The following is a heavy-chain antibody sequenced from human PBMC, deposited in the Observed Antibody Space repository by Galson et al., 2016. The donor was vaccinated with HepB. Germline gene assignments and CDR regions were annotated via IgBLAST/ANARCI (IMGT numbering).Heavy chain of an antibody. CDR2: IYWDDDR. Sequence: PALVKPTQTLTLTCTFSGFSLSTPGLGVGWIRQPPGKPPQWLALIYWDDDRRYSPSLKTRLTITRDTAKNHVVLTMTNLDPVDTGTYYCVYRAKDLSSVRHYMDVWGQGTTVTVSS. D-gene: IGHD2/OR15-2a*01. V-gene: IGHV2-5*02. J-gene: IGHJ6*02. CDR3: VYRAKDLSSVRHYMDV. CDR1: GFSLSTPGLG.